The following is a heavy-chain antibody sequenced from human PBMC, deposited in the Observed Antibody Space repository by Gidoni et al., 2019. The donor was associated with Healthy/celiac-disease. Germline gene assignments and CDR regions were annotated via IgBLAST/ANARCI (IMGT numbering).Heavy chain of an antibody. Sequence: RSLRLSCAASGFTFSSYGMHWVRQAPGKGLEWVAVISYDGSNKYYADSVKGRFTISRDNSKNTLYLQMNSLRAEDTAVYYCANSRLGDLCYWGQGTLVTVSS. CDR3: ANSRLGDLCY. V-gene: IGHV3-30*18. CDR1: GFTFSSYG. D-gene: IGHD3-16*01. CDR2: ISYDGSNK. J-gene: IGHJ4*02.